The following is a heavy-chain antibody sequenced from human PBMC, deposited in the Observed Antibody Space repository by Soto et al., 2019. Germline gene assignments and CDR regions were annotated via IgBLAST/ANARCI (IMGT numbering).Heavy chain of an antibody. CDR3: AKTAPPPYYYYGMDV. CDR1: GGSISSSNW. CDR2: IYHSGST. Sequence: SETLSLTCAVSGGSISSSNWWSWVRQPPGKGLEWIGEIYHSGSTNYNPSLKSRVTISVDKSKNQFSLKLSSVTAADTAVYYCAKTAPPPYYYYGMDVWGQGTTVTVSS. J-gene: IGHJ6*02. V-gene: IGHV4-4*02.